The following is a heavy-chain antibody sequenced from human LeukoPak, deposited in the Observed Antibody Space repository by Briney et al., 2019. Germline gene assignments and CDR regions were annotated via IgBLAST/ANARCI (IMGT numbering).Heavy chain of an antibody. D-gene: IGHD6-19*01. CDR1: GYTFTSYD. CDR2: MNPNSGNT. CDR3: ARGSSGWPGLHLGAFDI. V-gene: IGHV1-8*01. J-gene: IGHJ3*02. Sequence: GASVKVSCKASGYTFTSYDINWVRQATGQGLEWMGWMNPNSGNTGYAQKFQGRVTMTRNTSISTAYMELSSLRSEDTAVYYCARGSSGWPGLHLGAFDIWGHGTTVTVSS.